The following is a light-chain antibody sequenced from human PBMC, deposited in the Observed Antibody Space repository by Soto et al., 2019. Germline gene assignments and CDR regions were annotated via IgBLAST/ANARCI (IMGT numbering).Light chain of an antibody. V-gene: IGLV3-27*01. Sequence: SYELTQPSSVSVSPGQTARITCSGDVLAKKYARWFQQKPGQAPVLVIYKDSERPSGIPERFSGSSSGTTVTLTISGPQVEDEADYYCYSAADNNPVVFGGGTKVTVL. CDR1: VLAKKY. J-gene: IGLJ2*01. CDR3: YSAADNNPVV. CDR2: KDS.